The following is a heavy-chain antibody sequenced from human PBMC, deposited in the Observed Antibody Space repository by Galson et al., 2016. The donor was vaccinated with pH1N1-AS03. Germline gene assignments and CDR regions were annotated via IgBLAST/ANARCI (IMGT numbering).Heavy chain of an antibody. Sequence: STGGVHVAWIRQPPGKALEWLALIFWDGETRYRPSLRSRLTITKDTSKNQVVLTMTSMDPVDTATYYCARSTHVNEGLDFWGQGTLVTVSS. V-gene: IGHV2-5*02. J-gene: IGHJ4*02. CDR2: IFWDGET. CDR1: STGGVH. D-gene: IGHD2-8*01. CDR3: ARSTHVNEGLDF.